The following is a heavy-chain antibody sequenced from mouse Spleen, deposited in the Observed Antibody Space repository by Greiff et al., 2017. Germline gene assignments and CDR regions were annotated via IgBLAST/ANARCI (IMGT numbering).Heavy chain of an antibody. D-gene: IGHD2-13*01. CDR1: GYSFTGYY. V-gene: IGHV1-42*01. CDR3: ARPHYGDYKDFDY. Sequence: VQLQQSGPELVKPGASVKISCKASGYSFTGYYMNWVKQSPEKSLEWIGEINPSTGGTTYNQKFKAKATLTVDKSSSTAYMQLKSLTSEDSAVYYCARPHYGDYKDFDYWGQGTTLTVSS. CDR2: INPSTGGT. J-gene: IGHJ2*01.